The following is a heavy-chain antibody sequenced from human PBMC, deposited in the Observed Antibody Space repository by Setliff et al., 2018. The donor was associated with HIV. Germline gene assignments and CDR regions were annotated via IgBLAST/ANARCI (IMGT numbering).Heavy chain of an antibody. CDR1: GGSISSYY. CDR2: NYSSGST. Sequence: SETLSLTCTVSGGSISSYYWSWIRQPPGKGLEWLGHNYSSGSTNYNPSLKSRVTISVDTSKNQFSLKLYSVTAADTAVYYCARAYFGSGIYYWGQGTLVTVSS. J-gene: IGHJ4*02. V-gene: IGHV4-4*09. CDR3: ARAYFGSGIYY. D-gene: IGHD3-10*01.